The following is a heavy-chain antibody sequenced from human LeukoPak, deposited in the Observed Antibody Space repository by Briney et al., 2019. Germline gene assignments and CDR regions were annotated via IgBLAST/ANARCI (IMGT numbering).Heavy chain of an antibody. D-gene: IGHD6-13*01. V-gene: IGHV4-59*08. CDR3: ARQGAREQQLELDWYFDL. CDR2: IYYSGST. Sequence: PSETLSLTCTVSGGSISSYYWSWIRQPPGKGLEWIGYIYYSGSTNYSPSLKSRVTISVDTSKNQFSLKLSSVTAADTAVHYCARQGAREQQLELDWYFDLWGRGTLVTVSS. J-gene: IGHJ2*01. CDR1: GGSISSYY.